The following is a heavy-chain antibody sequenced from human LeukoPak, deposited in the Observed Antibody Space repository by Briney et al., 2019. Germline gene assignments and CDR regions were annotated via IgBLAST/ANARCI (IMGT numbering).Heavy chain of an antibody. J-gene: IGHJ4*02. CDR3: ASPGSSSLIT. CDR2: IYYSGST. V-gene: IGHV4-39*01. D-gene: IGHD6-13*01. CDR1: GGSLSSSSYY. Sequence: SETLSLTCTVSGGSLSSSSYYWGWIRQPPGKGLEWIGSIYYSGSTYYNPSLKNRVTISVDTSKNQFSLKLSSGTAADTAVYYCASPGSSSLITWGQGTLVTVSS.